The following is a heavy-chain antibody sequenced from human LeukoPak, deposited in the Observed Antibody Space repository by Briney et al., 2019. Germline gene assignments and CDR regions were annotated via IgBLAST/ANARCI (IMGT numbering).Heavy chain of an antibody. J-gene: IGHJ4*02. Sequence: GRSLRLSCAASGFTFDDYAMHWVRQAPGKGLEWVSGISWNSGSIGYADSVKGRFTISRDNAKNSLYLQMNSLRAVDMALYYCAKSACSSTSCYFDYWGQGTLVTVSS. CDR2: ISWNSGSI. D-gene: IGHD2-2*01. CDR3: AKSACSSTSCYFDY. CDR1: GFTFDDYA. V-gene: IGHV3-9*03.